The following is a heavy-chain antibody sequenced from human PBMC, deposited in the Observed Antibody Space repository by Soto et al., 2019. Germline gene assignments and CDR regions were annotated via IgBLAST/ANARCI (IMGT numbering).Heavy chain of an antibody. V-gene: IGHV6-1*01. D-gene: IGHD6-19*01. CDR3: ARGVAGSGFDL. CDR2: TYYRSNWRH. CDR1: GDSVSSNTAA. J-gene: IGHJ4*02. Sequence: SQTLSLACAISGDSVSSNTAAWNWIRSSPSRGLEWLGRTYYRSNWRHDYAVSVKSRITVNPDTSKNHFSLQLNSVTPDDTAVYYCARGVAGSGFDLWGQGTLVTVSS.